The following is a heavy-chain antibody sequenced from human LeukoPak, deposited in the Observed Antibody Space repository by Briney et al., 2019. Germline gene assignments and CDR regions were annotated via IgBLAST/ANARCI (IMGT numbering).Heavy chain of an antibody. V-gene: IGHV3-30*02. J-gene: IGHJ5*02. Sequence: PGGSLRLSCAASVFTFSSYGMHWVRQAPGKGLEWVAFIRYDGSNKYYADSVKGRFTISRDNSKNTLYLQMNSLRAEDTAVYYCAKDLVILMVYAKNWFDPWGQGTLVTVSS. CDR1: VFTFSSYG. D-gene: IGHD2-8*01. CDR3: AKDLVILMVYAKNWFDP. CDR2: IRYDGSNK.